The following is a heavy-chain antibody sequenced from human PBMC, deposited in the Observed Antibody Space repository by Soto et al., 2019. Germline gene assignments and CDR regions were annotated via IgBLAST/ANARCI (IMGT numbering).Heavy chain of an antibody. J-gene: IGHJ4*02. V-gene: IGHV3-21*01. CDR2: ITSDSSNV. Sequence: PGGSLRLSCAASGFTFSSYWMHWVRQAPGKGLEWVSYITSDSSNVHYADSVKGRFTISRDNAKNSLSLQMNTLRAEDTAVYYCARDLGVALATLTLDYWGQGTLVTVSS. CDR1: GFTFSSYW. D-gene: IGHD2-15*01. CDR3: ARDLGVALATLTLDY.